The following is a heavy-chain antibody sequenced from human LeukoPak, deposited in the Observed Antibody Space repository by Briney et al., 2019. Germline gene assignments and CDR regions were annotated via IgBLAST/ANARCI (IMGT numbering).Heavy chain of an antibody. D-gene: IGHD3-16*01. Sequence: GGSLRLSCAASGFTFSNYGMHWVRQAPGKGRKWVAFIRYDAITQYYADSVKGRFTISRDNSKNTLYLQMNSLRAEDTAIYYCAKDKLWGEDYFDYWGQGTLVTVSS. CDR1: GFTFSNYG. CDR2: IRYDAITQ. J-gene: IGHJ4*02. V-gene: IGHV3-30*02. CDR3: AKDKLWGEDYFDY.